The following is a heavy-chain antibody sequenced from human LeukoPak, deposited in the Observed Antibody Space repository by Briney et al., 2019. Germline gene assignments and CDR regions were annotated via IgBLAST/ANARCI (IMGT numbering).Heavy chain of an antibody. V-gene: IGHV4-34*01. CDR1: GGSFSGYY. J-gene: IGHJ5*02. CDR3: ARPRSAVAATRSRWFDP. CDR2: INHSGST. Sequence: SETLSLTCAVYGGSFSGYYWSWIRQPPGKGLEWIGEINHSGSTNYNPSLKSRVTISVDTSKNQFSLKLSSVTAADTAGYYCARPRSAVAATRSRWFDPWGQGTLVTVSS. D-gene: IGHD2-15*01.